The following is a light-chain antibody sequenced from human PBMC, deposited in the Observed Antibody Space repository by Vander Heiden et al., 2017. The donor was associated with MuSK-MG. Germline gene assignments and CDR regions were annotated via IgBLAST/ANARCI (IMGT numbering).Light chain of an antibody. Sequence: SYELTQPPPVSVSPRQTAGITCSGDRWGDKYGCWYQQKPGQSPGLVIYKDRKRPAGSPEGFSGSNSGNKATLTISGTQAMDEDDYYCQAWDSSTVGFGGGTKL. CDR2: KDR. V-gene: IGLV3-1*01. CDR3: QAWDSSTVG. J-gene: IGLJ2*01. CDR1: RWGDKY.